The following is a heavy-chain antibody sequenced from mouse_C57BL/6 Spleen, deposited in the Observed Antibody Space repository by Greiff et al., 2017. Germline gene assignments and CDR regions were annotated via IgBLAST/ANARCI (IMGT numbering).Heavy chain of an antibody. Sequence: VQLKQSGAELARPGASVKLSCKASGYTFTSYGISWVKQRTGQGLEWIGEIYPRSGNTYYNEKFKGKATLTADKSSSTAYMELRSLTSEDSAVYFCARGKDYDYDSGYYFDYWGQGTTLTVSS. CDR3: ARGKDYDYDSGYYFDY. J-gene: IGHJ2*01. CDR2: IYPRSGNT. V-gene: IGHV1-81*01. D-gene: IGHD2-4*01. CDR1: GYTFTSYG.